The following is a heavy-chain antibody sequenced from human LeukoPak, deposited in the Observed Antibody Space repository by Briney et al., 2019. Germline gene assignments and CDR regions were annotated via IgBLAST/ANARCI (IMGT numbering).Heavy chain of an antibody. V-gene: IGHV4-34*01. CDR2: INHSGST. D-gene: IGHD4-17*01. CDR1: GGSFSGYY. CDR3: ARGHSPVTTKVSYFQH. Sequence: SETLSLTCAVYGGSFSGYYWSWIRQPPGKGVEWIGEINHSGSTNYNRSLKSRVTILVDTSKNQFSLKLSSVTAADTAVYYCARGHSPVTTKVSYFQHWGQGTLVTVSS. J-gene: IGHJ1*01.